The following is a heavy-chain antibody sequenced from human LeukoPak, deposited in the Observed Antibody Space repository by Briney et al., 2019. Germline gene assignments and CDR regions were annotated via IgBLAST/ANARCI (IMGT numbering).Heavy chain of an antibody. V-gene: IGHV3-33*06. D-gene: IGHD3-22*01. J-gene: IGHJ4*02. Sequence: GGSLRLSCAASGFTFSSYGMHWVRQAPGKGLEWVAVIWYDGSNKHYADSVKGRFTISRDNSKNTLYLQMNSLRAEDTAVYYCAKDLYYYDSSGYTDYWGQGTLVAVSS. CDR3: AKDLYYYDSSGYTDY. CDR2: IWYDGSNK. CDR1: GFTFSSYG.